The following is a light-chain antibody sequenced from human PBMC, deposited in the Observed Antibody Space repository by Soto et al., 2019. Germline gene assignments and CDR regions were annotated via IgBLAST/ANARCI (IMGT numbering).Light chain of an antibody. CDR3: QQYETFPLT. J-gene: IGKJ4*01. V-gene: IGKV1-5*03. CDR1: QSISGW. CDR2: KAS. Sequence: DIQMTQSPATLSASVGDRVTIGCRASQSISGWLAWYQQKPGKAPKLLIYKASILESGVLSRFSGSGSATEFTLTISSLQPEDFAYYYCQQYETFPLTFGGGTKV.